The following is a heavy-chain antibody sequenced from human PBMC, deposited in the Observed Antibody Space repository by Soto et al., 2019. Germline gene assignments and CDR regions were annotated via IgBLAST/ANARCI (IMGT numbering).Heavy chain of an antibody. CDR3: AEGGRQWRVTSVLSC. CDR2: VSHDGRNT. Sequence: VQLVESGGGVVQPGRSLRLSCAASGFTFSDYAMHWVRQAPGKGLEWVAVVSHDGRNTHYADSVKGRFTISRDSSKNTVSLEMTRLRGEDTAVHYCAEGGRQWRVTSVLSCWGQGALATAAS. D-gene: IGHD6-19*01. CDR1: GFTFSDYA. J-gene: IGHJ4*02. V-gene: IGHV3-30*03.